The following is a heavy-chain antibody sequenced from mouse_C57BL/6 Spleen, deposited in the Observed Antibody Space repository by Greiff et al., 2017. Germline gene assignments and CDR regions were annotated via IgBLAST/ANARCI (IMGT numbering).Heavy chain of an antibody. D-gene: IGHD2-12*01. CDR1: GYTFTSYG. Sequence: VKLQESGAELVRPGSSVKMSCKTSGYTFTSYGINWVKQRPGQGLEWIGYLYIGNGYTEYNEKFMGKATLTSDTSSSTAYMQLSSLTSEDSAIYFCARSKDYSNDDAIDYWGQGTSVTVSS. CDR2: LYIGNGYT. CDR3: ARSKDYSNDDAIDY. V-gene: IGHV1-58*01. J-gene: IGHJ4*01.